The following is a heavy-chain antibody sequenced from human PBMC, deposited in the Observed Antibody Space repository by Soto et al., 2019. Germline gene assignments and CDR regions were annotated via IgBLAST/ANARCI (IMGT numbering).Heavy chain of an antibody. CDR3: ARVVVVIPPGYYYAMDV. CDR2: ITSSSDTI. D-gene: IGHD3-22*01. CDR1: GFTFRSFH. J-gene: IGHJ6*02. Sequence: GGSLRLSCAASGFTFRSFHMNWVRQAPGRGLEWVAYITSSSDTIYYSDSVKGRSTISRDNGKNSLFLQMNSLRDEDTAVYYCARVVVVIPPGYYYAMDVWGQGTTVTVSS. V-gene: IGHV3-48*02.